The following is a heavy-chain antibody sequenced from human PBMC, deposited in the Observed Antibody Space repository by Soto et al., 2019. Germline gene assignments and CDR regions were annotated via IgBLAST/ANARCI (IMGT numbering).Heavy chain of an antibody. CDR3: ARDSSSWYGTNYFDY. D-gene: IGHD6-13*01. CDR2: ISYDGSNK. Sequence: QVQLVESGGGVVQPGRSLRLSCAASGFTLSSYAMTGVRQPPGRGRGGVAVISYDGSNKYYADSVKGRFTISRDNSKNTLYLQMNSLRAEDTAVYYCARDSSSWYGTNYFDYWGQGTLVTVSS. V-gene: IGHV3-30-3*01. J-gene: IGHJ4*02. CDR1: GFTLSSYA.